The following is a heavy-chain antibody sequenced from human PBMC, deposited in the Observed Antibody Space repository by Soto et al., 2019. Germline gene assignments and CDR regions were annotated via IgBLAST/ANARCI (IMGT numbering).Heavy chain of an antibody. V-gene: IGHV3-23*01. CDR2: ISGSGGST. CDR1: GFTFSSYA. J-gene: IGHJ6*02. D-gene: IGHD5-18*01. Sequence: LILSCAASGFTFSSYAMSWVRQAPGKGLEWVSAISGSGGSTYYADSVKGRFTISRDNSKNTLYLQMNSLRAEDTAVYYCAKCNGYGDYYYGMDVWGQGTTVTVSS. CDR3: AKCNGYGDYYYGMDV.